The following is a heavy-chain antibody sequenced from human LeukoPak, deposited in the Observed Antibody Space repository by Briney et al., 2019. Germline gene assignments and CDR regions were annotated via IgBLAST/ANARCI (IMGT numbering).Heavy chain of an antibody. CDR1: GFTFSSYA. V-gene: IGHV3-30*04. CDR2: ISYDGSNK. D-gene: IGHD3-10*01. Sequence: GGSLRLSCAASGFTFSSYAVHWVRQAPGKGLEWVAVISYDGSNKYYADSVKGRFTLSRDNSRNTLDLQMNSLGPEDTAVYYCAKEYDSGGYGAYFDHWGRGTLVTVSS. CDR3: AKEYDSGGYGAYFDH. J-gene: IGHJ4*02.